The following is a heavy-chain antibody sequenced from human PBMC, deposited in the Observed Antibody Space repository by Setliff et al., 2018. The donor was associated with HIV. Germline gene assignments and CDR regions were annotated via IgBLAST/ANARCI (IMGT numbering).Heavy chain of an antibody. Sequence: SETLSLTCAVYGGSFSNHYWTWSRQPPGKVLEWIGEINTSESTHYNPALKSRVTISVDTSKNQFSLILTSVTAADTAVYYCARGGYWTLDYWGRGSLVTVSS. V-gene: IGHV4-34*01. D-gene: IGHD1-1*01. CDR1: GGSFSNHY. J-gene: IGHJ4*02. CDR2: INTSEST. CDR3: ARGGYWTLDY.